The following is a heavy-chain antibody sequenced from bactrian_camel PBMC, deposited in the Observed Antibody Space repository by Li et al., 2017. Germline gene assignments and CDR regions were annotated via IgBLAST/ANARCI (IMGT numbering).Heavy chain of an antibody. CDR1: GFTFGSYH. D-gene: IGHD7*01. J-gene: IGHJ4*01. V-gene: IGHV3-2*01. CDR2: IYSDGRNT. Sequence: QLVESGGGLVQPGGSLRLSCAASGFTFGSYHMTWVRQAPGKGLEWVSSIYSDGRNTYYADSVKGRFTISRDNAKNTVHLQMNSLKSDDTGLYFCVTGNGAYWGQGTQVTVS. CDR3: VTGNGAY.